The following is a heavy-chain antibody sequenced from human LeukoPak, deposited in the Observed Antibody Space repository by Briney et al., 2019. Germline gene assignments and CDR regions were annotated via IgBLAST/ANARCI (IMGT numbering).Heavy chain of an antibody. Sequence: ASVRVSCKASGGTFSSYAISWVRQAPGQGLEWMGGIIPIFGTANYAQKFQGRGTITTDESTSTAYMELSSLRSEDTAVYYCARGGLNYGDYNVIHFDYWGQGTLVTVSS. D-gene: IGHD4-17*01. CDR3: ARGGLNYGDYNVIHFDY. CDR2: IIPIFGTA. CDR1: GGTFSSYA. J-gene: IGHJ4*02. V-gene: IGHV1-69*05.